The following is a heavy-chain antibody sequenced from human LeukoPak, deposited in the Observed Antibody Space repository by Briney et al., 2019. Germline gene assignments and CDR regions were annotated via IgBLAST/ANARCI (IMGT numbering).Heavy chain of an antibody. V-gene: IGHV3-30-3*02. J-gene: IGHJ1*01. Sequence: GGSLRLSCAASGFTFSSYAMHWVRQAPGKGLEWVAVISYDGSNKYYADSVKGRFTISRDNSKNTLYLQMNSLRAEDTAVYYCAGHYYDSSGFLGYFQHWGQGTLVAVSS. CDR3: AGHYYDSSGFLGYFQH. CDR2: ISYDGSNK. CDR1: GFTFSSYA. D-gene: IGHD3-22*01.